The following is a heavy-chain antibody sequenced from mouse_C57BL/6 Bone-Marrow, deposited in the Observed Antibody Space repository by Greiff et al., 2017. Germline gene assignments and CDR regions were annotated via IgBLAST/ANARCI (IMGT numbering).Heavy chain of an antibody. V-gene: IGHV1-5*01. Sequence: EVQLQQSGTVLARPGASVKMSCKTSGYTFTSYWMHWVKQRTGQGLEWIGAIYPGHSDTSYNPKLKGKAKLTADTSASDAYMEHSSLTNEDSAVYYGTSYDGYPIFVYWCQGTTLSVTS. CDR3: TSYDGYPIFVY. D-gene: IGHD2-3*01. CDR1: GYTFTSYW. J-gene: IGHJ2*01. CDR2: IYPGHSDT.